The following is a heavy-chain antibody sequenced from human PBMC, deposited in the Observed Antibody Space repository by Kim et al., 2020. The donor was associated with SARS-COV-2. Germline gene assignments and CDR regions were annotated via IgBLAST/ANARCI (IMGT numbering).Heavy chain of an antibody. V-gene: IGHV5-51*01. CDR1: GYSFTSYW. CDR2: IYPGDSDT. CDR3: ARLKTFYYGSGSYLYGMDV. J-gene: IGHJ6*02. D-gene: IGHD3-10*01. Sequence: GESLKISCKGSGYSFTSYWIGWVRQMPGKGLEWMGIIYPGDSDTRYSPSFQGQVTISADKSISTAYLQWSSLKASDTAMYYCARLKTFYYGSGSYLYGMDVWGQGTTVTVSS.